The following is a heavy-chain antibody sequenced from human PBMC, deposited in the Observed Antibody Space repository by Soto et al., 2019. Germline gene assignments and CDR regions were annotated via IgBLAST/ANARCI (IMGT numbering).Heavy chain of an antibody. CDR1: GFTFSSYA. CDR3: AKVGGDCSGGSGYRYYYYYYYMEV. D-gene: IGHD2-15*01. Sequence: EVQLLESGGGLVQPGGSLRLSCAASGFTFSSYAMSWVRQAPGKGLEWVSAISGSGGSTYYADSVKGRFTISSDNSKKMLDLQMNSQRADDTAVYYCAKVGGDCSGGSGYRYYYYYYYMEVWGRGSTVPVSS. V-gene: IGHV3-23*01. J-gene: IGHJ6*03. CDR2: ISGSGGST.